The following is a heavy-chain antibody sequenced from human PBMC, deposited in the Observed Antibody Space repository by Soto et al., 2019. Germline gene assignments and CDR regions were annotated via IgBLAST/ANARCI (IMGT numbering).Heavy chain of an antibody. Sequence: SETLSLTCTVSGGSISSGDYYWSWIRQPPGKGLEWIGYIYYSGSTYYNPSLKSRVTISVDTSKNQFSLKLSSVKTEGTAVYYCTTEARFPWYTANYFDYWGQGTLVTVSS. V-gene: IGHV4-30-4*01. J-gene: IGHJ4*02. D-gene: IGHD1-1*01. CDR3: TTEARFPWYTANYFDY. CDR2: IYYSGST. CDR1: GGSISSGDYY.